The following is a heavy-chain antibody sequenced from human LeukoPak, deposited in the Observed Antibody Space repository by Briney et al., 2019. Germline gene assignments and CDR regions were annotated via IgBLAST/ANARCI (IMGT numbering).Heavy chain of an antibody. D-gene: IGHD3-22*01. V-gene: IGHV1-3*01. CDR2: INAGNGNT. CDR3: ARDQGYDSSGPQGDDAFDI. J-gene: IGHJ3*02. CDR1: GYTFTSYA. Sequence: GASVKVSCKASGYTFTSYAMHWVRQAPGQRLEWMGWINAGNGNTKYSQKFQGRVTITRDTSASTAYMELSSLRSEDTAVYYCARDQGYDSSGPQGDDAFDIWGQGTMVTVSS.